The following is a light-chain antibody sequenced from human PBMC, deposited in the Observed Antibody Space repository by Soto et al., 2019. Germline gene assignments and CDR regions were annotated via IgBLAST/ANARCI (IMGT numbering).Light chain of an antibody. CDR1: SSDVGSYNL. J-gene: IGLJ1*01. V-gene: IGLV2-23*02. CDR2: EVS. CDR3: CSYAGSSTFAYV. Sequence: QSVLTQPASVPGSPGQSITISCTGTSSDVGSYNLVSWYQQHPGKAPKLMIYEVSKRPSGVSNRFSGSKSGNTVSLTISGLQAEDEADYYCCSYAGSSTFAYVFGTGTKVTVL.